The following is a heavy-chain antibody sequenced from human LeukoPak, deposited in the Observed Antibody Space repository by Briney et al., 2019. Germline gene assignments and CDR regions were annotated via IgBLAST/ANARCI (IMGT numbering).Heavy chain of an antibody. D-gene: IGHD3-22*01. J-gene: IGHJ3*02. CDR3: AREYDSSGYSDVFDI. CDR1: GGSLSSGGYY. V-gene: IGHV4-31*03. Sequence: SSETLSLTCTVSGGSLSSGGYYWSWIRQHPGKGLEWIGYIYYSGSTDYNPSLKSRVTISADTSKNQFSLKLSSVTAADTAVYYCAREYDSSGYSDVFDIWGQGKMVTVS. CDR2: IYYSGST.